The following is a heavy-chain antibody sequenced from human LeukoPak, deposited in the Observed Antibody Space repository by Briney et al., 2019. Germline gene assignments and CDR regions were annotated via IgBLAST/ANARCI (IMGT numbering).Heavy chain of an antibody. V-gene: IGHV1-18*01. CDR2: ISAYNGKT. J-gene: IGHJ5*02. Sequence: ASVKVSCKTSGFTFNTYGIAWVRQAPGQGPEWMGWISAYNGKTDYAQNLQDRVTMTTDTSTTTAYMELRSLRSDDTAVYYCAREGSLHDSGDYYLSWFDPWGQGTLVTVSS. CDR3: AREGSLHDSGDYYLSWFDP. CDR1: GFTFNTYG. D-gene: IGHD3-22*01.